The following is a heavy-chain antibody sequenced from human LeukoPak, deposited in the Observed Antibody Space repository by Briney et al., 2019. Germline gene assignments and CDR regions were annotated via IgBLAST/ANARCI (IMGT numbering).Heavy chain of an antibody. Sequence: PGGSLRLSCAASGLTFGNNWMHWVRHGPGKGLGWISRINSDGGGAIYADSVKGRFTVSRDNAKNTLYLQMNSLRAEDTAVYYCARDVPHNWFDTWGQGTLVTVSS. CDR3: ARDVPHNWFDT. J-gene: IGHJ5*02. V-gene: IGHV3-74*01. CDR2: INSDGGGA. CDR1: GLTFGNNW.